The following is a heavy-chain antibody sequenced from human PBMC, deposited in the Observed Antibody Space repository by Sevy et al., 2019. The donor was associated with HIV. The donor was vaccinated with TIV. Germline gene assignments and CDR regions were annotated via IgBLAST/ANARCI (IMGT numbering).Heavy chain of an antibody. Sequence: ASVKVSCKGSDYTFSAQGFNWVRQAPGQGLEWMGWISAYNGNRKYAQKFQGRVTMTTDTSTSTAYMELRSLTSDDTAVYYCARDWAPGYYYDALGVKRDYYFDYWGQGTLVTVSS. CDR2: ISAYNGNR. J-gene: IGHJ4*02. V-gene: IGHV1-18*01. CDR3: ARDWAPGYYYDALGVKRDYYFDY. D-gene: IGHD3-22*01. CDR1: DYTFSAQG.